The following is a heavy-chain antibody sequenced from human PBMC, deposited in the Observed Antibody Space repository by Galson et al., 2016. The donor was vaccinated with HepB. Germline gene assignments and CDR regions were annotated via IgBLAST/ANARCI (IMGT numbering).Heavy chain of an antibody. V-gene: IGHV4-59*01. CDR2: IYYSGST. Sequence: LTCTVSGGSISNYYWSWIRQPPGKGLEWIGYIYYSGSTNSNPSLKSRCTISLDTSKSQFSLKLSSVTAADTAVYYCATGTGASSRYDFDSWGQGTLVTVSS. CDR3: ATGTGASSRYDFDS. CDR1: GGSISNYY. D-gene: IGHD1-14*01. J-gene: IGHJ4*02.